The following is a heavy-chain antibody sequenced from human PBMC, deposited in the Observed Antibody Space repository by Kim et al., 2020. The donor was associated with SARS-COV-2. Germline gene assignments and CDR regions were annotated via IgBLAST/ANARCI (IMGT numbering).Heavy chain of an antibody. CDR3: ARYDSSPINWFDP. V-gene: IGHV1-69*01. J-gene: IGHJ5*02. CDR2: GKA. D-gene: IGHD6-13*01. Sequence: GKANYAQKFQGRVTITADESTSTAYMELSSLRSEDTAVYYCARYDSSPINWFDPWGQGTLVTVSS.